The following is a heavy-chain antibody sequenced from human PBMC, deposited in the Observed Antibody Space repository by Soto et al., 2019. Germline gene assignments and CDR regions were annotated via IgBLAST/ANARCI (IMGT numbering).Heavy chain of an antibody. V-gene: IGHV3-7*01. CDR2: IKQDGSEK. D-gene: IGHD3-3*01. CDR3: ARVYYDFWSGYYPNWFDP. Sequence: GGFLRLSCAASGFTFSSYWMSWVRQAPGKGLEWVANIKQDGSEKYYVDSVKGRFTISRDNAKNSLYLQMNSLRAEDTAVYYCARVYYDFWSGYYPNWFDPWGQGTLVTVSS. J-gene: IGHJ5*02. CDR1: GFTFSSYW.